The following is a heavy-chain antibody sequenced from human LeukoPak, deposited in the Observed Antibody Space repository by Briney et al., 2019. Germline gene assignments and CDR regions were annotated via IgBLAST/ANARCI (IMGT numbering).Heavy chain of an antibody. CDR2: IKSKIDGGTT. CDR3: TTINY. CDR1: GFTFSNAW. J-gene: IGHJ4*02. V-gene: IGHV3-15*01. Sequence: GGSLRLSCAASGFTFSNAWMSWVRQAPGKGLEWVGRIKSKIDGGTTDYAAPVKGRFTISRDDSKNTLYLQMNSLKTEDTAVYYCTTINYWGQGTLVTVSS.